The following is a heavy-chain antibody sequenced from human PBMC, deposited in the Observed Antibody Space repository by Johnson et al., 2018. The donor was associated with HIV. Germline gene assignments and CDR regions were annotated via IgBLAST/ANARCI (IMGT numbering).Heavy chain of an antibody. CDR1: GFTFSSYG. D-gene: IGHD2-21*02. CDR2: ISYDGSNQ. Sequence: QVQLVESGGGVVQPGRSLRLSCAASGFTFSSYGMHWVRQAPGKGLEWVAVISYDGSNQYYGDSVKGRFTISRDNSKNTLFLQMSSLRAEDTAVYYGAKAHFPYCGGDCYSFAFDIWGQGPVVTVAS. CDR3: AKAHFPYCGGDCYSFAFDI. V-gene: IGHV3-30*18. J-gene: IGHJ3*02.